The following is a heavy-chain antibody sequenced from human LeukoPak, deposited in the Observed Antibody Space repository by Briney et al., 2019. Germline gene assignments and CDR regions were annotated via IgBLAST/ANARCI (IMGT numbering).Heavy chain of an antibody. CDR1: GGSISSGDFS. Sequence: TLSLTCAVSGGSISSGDFSWSWIRQPPGKGLEWIGYIYHSGSTYYNPSLKSRVTISVDRSKNQFSLKLSSVTAADTAVYYCARGLRSSGWYGFDPWGQGTLVTVSS. D-gene: IGHD6-19*01. CDR2: IYHSGST. J-gene: IGHJ5*02. CDR3: ARGLRSSGWYGFDP. V-gene: IGHV4-30-2*01.